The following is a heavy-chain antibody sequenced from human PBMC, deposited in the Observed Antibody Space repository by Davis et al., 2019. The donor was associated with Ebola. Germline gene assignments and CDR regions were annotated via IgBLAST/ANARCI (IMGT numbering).Heavy chain of an antibody. CDR2: MSYDGSKE. D-gene: IGHD1-26*01. J-gene: IGHJ4*02. CDR1: GFIFRNYG. CDR3: ARAVGAAQRAYYDY. V-gene: IGHV3-30*03. Sequence: GSLKISCAASGFIFRNYGIHWVRQAPGRGLEWVAVMSYDGSKEYYRDSVKGRFTITRDSSKSTLYLQMNSLRVEDTAVYYCARAVGAAQRAYYDYWGQGTLVTVSS.